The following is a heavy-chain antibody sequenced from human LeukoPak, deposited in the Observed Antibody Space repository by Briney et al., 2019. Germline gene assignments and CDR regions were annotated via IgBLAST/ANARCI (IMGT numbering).Heavy chain of an antibody. Sequence: SETLSLTCTVSGGSISSYYWSWIRQPPEKGLEWIGYIYYSGSTNYNPSLKSRVTISVDTSKNQFSLKLSSVTAADTAVYYCARTKRYCSGGSCYGNWFDPWGQGTLVTVSS. J-gene: IGHJ5*02. CDR2: IYYSGST. D-gene: IGHD2-15*01. V-gene: IGHV4-59*01. CDR3: ARTKRYCSGGSCYGNWFDP. CDR1: GGSISSYY.